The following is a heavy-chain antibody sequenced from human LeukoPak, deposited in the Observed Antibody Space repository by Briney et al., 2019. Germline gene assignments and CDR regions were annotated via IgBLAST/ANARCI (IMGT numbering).Heavy chain of an antibody. Sequence: GASVKVSCKASGYTFTGYYMHWVRQAPGQGLEWMGWINPNSGGTNYAQKFQGRVTLIRDTSISTAYMELSRLTSDDTAVYYCARLSVVPAAPFDYWGQGTLVTVSS. CDR2: INPNSGGT. CDR1: GYTFTGYY. V-gene: IGHV1-2*02. D-gene: IGHD2-2*01. CDR3: ARLSVVPAAPFDY. J-gene: IGHJ4*02.